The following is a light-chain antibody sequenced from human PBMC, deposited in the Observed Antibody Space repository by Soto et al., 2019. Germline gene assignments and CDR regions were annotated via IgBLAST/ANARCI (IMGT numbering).Light chain of an antibody. J-gene: IGLJ1*01. V-gene: IGLV2-14*01. CDR1: SSDVGNYKY. CDR3: SSNTSGTYV. CDR2: EVS. Sequence: QSVLTQPASVSGSPGQSITISCTGTSSDVGNYKYVSWYQQHPGKAPKLMIYEVSNRPSGVSNRFSGSKSGNTASLTISGLQADDETYYYCSSNTSGTYVFGTGTKVTVL.